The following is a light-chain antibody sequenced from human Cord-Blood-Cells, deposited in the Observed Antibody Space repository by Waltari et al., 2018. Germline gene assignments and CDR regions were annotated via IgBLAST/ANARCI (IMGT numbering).Light chain of an antibody. CDR1: TSDVARYIY. CDR3: CSYAGSYTWV. J-gene: IGLJ3*02. V-gene: IGLV2-11*01. Sequence: QSALTQPRSVSGSPGQSVTIPCTGTTSDVARYIYFPWYQQHPGKAPKLMIYDVSKRPSGVPDRFSGSKSGNTASLTISGLQAEDEADYYCCSYAGSYTWVFGGGTKLTVL. CDR2: DVS.